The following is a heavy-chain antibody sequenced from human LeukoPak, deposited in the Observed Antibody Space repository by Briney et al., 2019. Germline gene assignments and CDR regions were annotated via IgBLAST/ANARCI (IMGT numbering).Heavy chain of an antibody. V-gene: IGHV3-66*01. Sequence: QTGGSLRLSCAASGFTVSSNYMSWVRQATGKGLEWVSVIYSGGSTYYADSVKGRFTISRDNSKNTLYLQMNSLRAEDTAVYYCAREVRKAAAGPTRYFQHWGQGTLVTVSS. CDR3: AREVRKAAAGPTRYFQH. D-gene: IGHD6-13*01. CDR1: GFTVSSNY. J-gene: IGHJ1*01. CDR2: IYSGGST.